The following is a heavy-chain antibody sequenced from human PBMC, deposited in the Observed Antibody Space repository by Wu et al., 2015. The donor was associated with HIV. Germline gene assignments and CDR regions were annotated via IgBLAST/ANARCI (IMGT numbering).Heavy chain of an antibody. D-gene: IGHD7-27*01. CDR1: GGTFSSYA. J-gene: IGHJ5*02. CDR2: IIPIFGTA. CDR3: ARGNWGSVGRIGNWFDP. Sequence: QVQLVQSGAEVKKPGSSVKVSCKASGGTFSSYAISWVRQAPGQGLEWMGGIIPIFGTANYAQKFQGRVTITADESTSTAYMELSSLRSEDTAVYYCARGNWGSVGRIGNWFDPWGQGTLGHRSPQ. V-gene: IGHV1-69*12.